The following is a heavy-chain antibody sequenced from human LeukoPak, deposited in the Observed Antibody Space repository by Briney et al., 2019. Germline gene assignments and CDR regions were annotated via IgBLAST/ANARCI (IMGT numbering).Heavy chain of an antibody. D-gene: IGHD5-18*01. Sequence: GRSLRLSCAASGFTFDDYAMSWVRQAPGKGLEWVSAISGSGGSTYYADSVKGRFTISRDNSKNTLYLQMNSLRAEDTAVYYCAKVGYSYGPYDYWGQGTLVTVSS. CDR1: GFTFDDYA. CDR2: ISGSGGST. V-gene: IGHV3-23*01. J-gene: IGHJ4*02. CDR3: AKVGYSYGPYDY.